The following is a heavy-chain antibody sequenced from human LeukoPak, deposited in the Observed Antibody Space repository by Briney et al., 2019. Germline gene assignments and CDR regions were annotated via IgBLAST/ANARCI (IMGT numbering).Heavy chain of an antibody. J-gene: IGHJ6*03. D-gene: IGHD2-21*01. CDR2: ISSSGSTI. Sequence: GGSLRLSCAASGFTFSDYYMSWIRQAPGKGLGWGSYISSSGSTIYYADSVKGRFTISRDNAKNSRYLHMRSLRAEDTAVYYCATIGYCGGDSYYYMDVWGKGTAVTVSS. CDR3: ATIGYCGGDSYYYMDV. CDR1: GFTFSDYY. V-gene: IGHV3-11*04.